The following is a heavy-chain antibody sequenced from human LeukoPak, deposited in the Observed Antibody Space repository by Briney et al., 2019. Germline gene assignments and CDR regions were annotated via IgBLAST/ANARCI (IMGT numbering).Heavy chain of an antibody. V-gene: IGHV4-59*12. Sequence: SETLSLTCTVSGGSISSYYWSWIRQPPGKGLEWIGYIYYSGSTNYNPSLKSRVTMSVDTSKNQFSLKLSSVTAADTAVYYCARGYGEHNPWGQGTLVTVSS. D-gene: IGHD4-17*01. CDR1: GGSISSYY. CDR3: ARGYGEHNP. CDR2: IYYSGST. J-gene: IGHJ5*02.